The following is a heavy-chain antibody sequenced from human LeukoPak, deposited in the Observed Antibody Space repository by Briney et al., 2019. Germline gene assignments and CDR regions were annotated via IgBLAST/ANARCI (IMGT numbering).Heavy chain of an antibody. CDR2: IYYSGST. J-gene: IGHJ4*02. V-gene: IGHV4-59*01. D-gene: IGHD5-24*01. CDR1: GGSISSYY. Sequence: SETLSLTCTVSGGSISSYYWSWIRQPPGKGLEWIGYIYYSGSTNYNPSLKSRVTISVDTSKNQFSLKLSSVTAADTAVYYCARSGRRDGYNLAHWGQGTLVTVSS. CDR3: ARSGRRDGYNLAH.